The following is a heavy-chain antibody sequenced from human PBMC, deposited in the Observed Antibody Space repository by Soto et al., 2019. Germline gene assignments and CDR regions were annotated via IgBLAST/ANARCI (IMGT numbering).Heavy chain of an antibody. CDR2: ISSSSSYI. CDR1: GFTFSSYS. V-gene: IGHV3-21*01. Sequence: GGSLRLSCAASGFTFSSYSMNWVRQAPGKGLEWVSSISSSSSYIYYEDSVKGRFTITRDNAKNSLYLQMNGLRAEDTAVYYCARDAYGNSSSWYVTNYYYGMDVWGQGTTVTVSS. CDR3: ARDAYGNSSSWYVTNYYYGMDV. D-gene: IGHD6-13*01. J-gene: IGHJ6*02.